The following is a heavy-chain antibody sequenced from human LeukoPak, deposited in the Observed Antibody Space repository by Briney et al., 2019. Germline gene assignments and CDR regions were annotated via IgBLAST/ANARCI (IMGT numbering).Heavy chain of an antibody. CDR2: ISGSGGST. D-gene: IGHD6-19*01. CDR3: AKDSSVWYFDY. J-gene: IGHJ4*02. CDR1: GFTFSSFA. V-gene: IGHV3-23*01. Sequence: PGGSLRLSCAASGFTFSSFAMSWVRQAPGKGLEWVATISGSGGSTYFADSVKGRFTISRDNSKNTLYLQMNSLRAEDTAVYYCAKDSSVWYFDYWGQGTLVTVSS.